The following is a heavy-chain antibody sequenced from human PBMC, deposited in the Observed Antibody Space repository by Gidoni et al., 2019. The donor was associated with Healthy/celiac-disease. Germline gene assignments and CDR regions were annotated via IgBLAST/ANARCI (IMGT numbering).Heavy chain of an antibody. D-gene: IGHD4-17*01. J-gene: IGHJ5*02. CDR2: ISSGGST. CDR3: AKEREDYGDYAWFDP. Sequence: EVQLVESGGGLIQPGGSLRLSCAASGFSARSNYMGWVRQAPGKGMEWVSVISSGGSTYYADSVKGRFTSSRDNSKNTLYLQMNSLRAEDTAVYYCAKEREDYGDYAWFDPWGQGTLVTVSS. CDR1: GFSARSNY. V-gene: IGHV3-53*01.